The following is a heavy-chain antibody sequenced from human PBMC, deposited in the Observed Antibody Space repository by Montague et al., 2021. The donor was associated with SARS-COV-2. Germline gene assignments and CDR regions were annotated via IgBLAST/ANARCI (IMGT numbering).Heavy chain of an antibody. CDR3: ARRGSSVWGVTVSAELDY. D-gene: IGHD3-10*01. CDR1: GGSFSGCY. J-gene: IGHJ4*02. CDR2: INQSGRT. Sequence: SETLSLTCAVHGGSFSGCYWSWIRQPPEKGLEWIGEINQSGRTNNNPSLKSRVIISVDTSKNQFSLKLSSVTAADTAVYYCARRGSSVWGVTVSAELDYWGQGILVIVSS. V-gene: IGHV4-34*01.